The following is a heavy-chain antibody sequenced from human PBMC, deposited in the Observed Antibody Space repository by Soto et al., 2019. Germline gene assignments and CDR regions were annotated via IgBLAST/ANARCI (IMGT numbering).Heavy chain of an antibody. V-gene: IGHV3-30-3*01. D-gene: IGHD6-19*01. CDR1: GFTFSSYA. CDR3: AREVAVALDY. Sequence: PGGSLRLSCAASGFTFSSYAMHWVRQAPGKGLEWVAVISYDGSNKYYADSVKGRFTISRDNSKNTLYLQMNSLRAEDTAVYYCAREVAVALDYWGQGTLVTVSS. CDR2: ISYDGSNK. J-gene: IGHJ4*02.